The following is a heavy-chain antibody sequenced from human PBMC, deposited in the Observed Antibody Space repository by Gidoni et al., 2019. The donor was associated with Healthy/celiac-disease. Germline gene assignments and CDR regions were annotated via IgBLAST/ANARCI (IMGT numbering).Heavy chain of an antibody. CDR2: INHSGST. J-gene: IGHJ6*02. D-gene: IGHD3-3*01. CDR3: ARGHLYDFWSGYYTRDYYYGMDV. Sequence: QVQLQQWGAGLLKPSETLSLTCAVYGGSFSGYYWSWIRQPPGKGLEWIGEINHSGSTNYNPSLKSRVTISVDTSKNQFSLKLSSVTAADTAVYYCARGHLYDFWSGYYTRDYYYGMDVWGQGTTVTVSS. CDR1: GGSFSGYY. V-gene: IGHV4-34*01.